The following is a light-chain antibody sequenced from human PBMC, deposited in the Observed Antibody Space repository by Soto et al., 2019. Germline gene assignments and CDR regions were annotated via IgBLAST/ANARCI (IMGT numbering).Light chain of an antibody. CDR1: QRISSW. CDR2: KAS. V-gene: IGKV1-5*03. J-gene: IGKJ1*01. Sequence: DIQMTQSPSTLSASVGDRVTITCRASQRISSWLAWYQQKPGKAPKLLIYKASSLESGVPSRFSGSGSGTEFTLTISSLQPDEFANYYCQQYNSYWTFGQGTKVEIK. CDR3: QQYNSYWT.